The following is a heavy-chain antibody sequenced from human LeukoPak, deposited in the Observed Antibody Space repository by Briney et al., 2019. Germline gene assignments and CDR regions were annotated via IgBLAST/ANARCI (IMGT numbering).Heavy chain of an antibody. CDR3: ARGYYDILTGYPTQSFDY. D-gene: IGHD3-9*01. CDR1: GYTFTGYY. CDR2: INPNSGGT. V-gene: IGHV1-2*02. Sequence: ASVTVSCKPSGYTFTGYYMHWVRQAPGQGLEWMGWINPNSGGTNYAQKFQGRVTMTRDTSISAASMELSRLRSDDTAVYYCARGYYDILTGYPTQSFDYWGQGTLVTVSS. J-gene: IGHJ4*02.